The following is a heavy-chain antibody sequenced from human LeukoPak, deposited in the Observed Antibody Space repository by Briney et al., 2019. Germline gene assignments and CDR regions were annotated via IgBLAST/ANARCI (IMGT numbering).Heavy chain of an antibody. CDR3: ATLWDPVAGTTQPLL. Sequence: PGGSLRLSCAASGFTFSSYEMHCVRQAPGKGLEWVSYISCSGSTIYYGDSLEGRFTISRDNPNNSLYLQINSLRVEDTAVYYCATLWDPVAGTTQPLLWGQGTLVTVSS. CDR2: ISCSGSTI. V-gene: IGHV3-48*03. CDR1: GFTFSSYE. D-gene: IGHD6-19*01. J-gene: IGHJ4*02.